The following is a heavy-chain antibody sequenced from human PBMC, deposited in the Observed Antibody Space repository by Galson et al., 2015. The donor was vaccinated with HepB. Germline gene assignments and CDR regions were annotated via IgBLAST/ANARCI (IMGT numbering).Heavy chain of an antibody. CDR1: GFTFSTYS. J-gene: IGHJ4*02. CDR2: ISYDGINK. D-gene: IGHD6-13*01. Sequence: SLRLSCAASGFTFSTYSMHWVRQAPGRGLEWVAVISYDGINKYYADSVKGRFTISRDNSKNTLYLQMNSLRAEDTAVYYCALPEGAYSNRWPFDYWGQGTLVTVSS. CDR3: ALPEGAYSNRWPFDY. V-gene: IGHV3-30-3*01.